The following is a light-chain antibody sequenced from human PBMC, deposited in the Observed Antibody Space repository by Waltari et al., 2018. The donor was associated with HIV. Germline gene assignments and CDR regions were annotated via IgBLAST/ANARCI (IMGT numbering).Light chain of an antibody. J-gene: IGLJ2*01. Sequence: QSDLTQPASVSGSPGQSITISCSGTSSDVGAYNYVSWYRHHPGKAPELMIYEVFNRPSGVSNRFSGSKSDNTASLTISGLQADDEADYYCSSYTSRNTVVFGGGTKVTVL. V-gene: IGLV2-14*01. CDR1: SSDVGAYNY. CDR2: EVF. CDR3: SSYTSRNTVV.